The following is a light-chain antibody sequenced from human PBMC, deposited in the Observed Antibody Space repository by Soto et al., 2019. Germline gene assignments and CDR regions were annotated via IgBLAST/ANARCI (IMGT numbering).Light chain of an antibody. CDR1: QNIANY. CDR3: QHSYTTPIT. Sequence: DIQMTQSPSSLSASVGDRVTITCRASQNIANYLNWYQQKPGKAPNLLIYAASSLQSGVPSRFSGSGSGTDFTLTISSLQPEDLPTYYCQHSYTTPITFGQGTRLEIK. CDR2: AAS. V-gene: IGKV1-39*01. J-gene: IGKJ5*01.